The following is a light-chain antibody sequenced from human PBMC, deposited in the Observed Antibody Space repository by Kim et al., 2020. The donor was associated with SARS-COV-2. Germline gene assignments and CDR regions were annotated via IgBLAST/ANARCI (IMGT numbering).Light chain of an antibody. J-gene: IGKJ1*01. V-gene: IGKV4-1*01. CDR1: QSVLYSSTNKNY. CDR2: WAS. CDR3: QQYYTTPWT. Sequence: ATINCKSSQSVLYSSTNKNYLAWYQLRPGLPPKLLIYWASTRESGVPNRFSGSGSGTDFTLTISTLQAEDVAVYYCQQYYTTPWTFGQGTKVDIK.